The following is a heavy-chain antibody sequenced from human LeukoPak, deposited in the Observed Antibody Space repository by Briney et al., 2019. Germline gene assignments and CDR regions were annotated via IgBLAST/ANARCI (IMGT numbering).Heavy chain of an antibody. CDR3: ARVEYYGSGSYPYYYMDV. J-gene: IGHJ6*03. D-gene: IGHD3-10*01. CDR2: MNPNSGNT. V-gene: IGHV1-8*02. Sequence: GASVKVSCKASGYTFTGYYMHWVRQAPGQGLEWMGWMNPNSGNTGYAQKFQGRVTMTRNTSISTAYMELSSLRSEDTAVYYCARVEYYGSGSYPYYYMDVWGKGTTVTISS. CDR1: GYTFTGYY.